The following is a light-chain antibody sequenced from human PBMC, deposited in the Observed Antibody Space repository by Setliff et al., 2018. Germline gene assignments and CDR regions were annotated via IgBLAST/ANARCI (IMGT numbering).Light chain of an antibody. CDR2: YDS. V-gene: IGLV3-21*04. CDR3: QVWDSGSEHYV. J-gene: IGLJ1*01. CDR1: NIGGKS. Sequence: YELAQPPSVPVAPGKTARITCGGNNIGGKSVNWYQQKPGQAPVLVIYYDSDRPSGIPERFFGSNSGNTATLTISRVEAGDEADYYCQVWDSGSEHYVFGTGTKV.